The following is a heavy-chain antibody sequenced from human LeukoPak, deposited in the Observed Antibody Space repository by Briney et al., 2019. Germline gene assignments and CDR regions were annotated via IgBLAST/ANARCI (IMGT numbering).Heavy chain of an antibody. CDR3: ARVFFGGYSSSWYPTFDY. J-gene: IGHJ4*02. D-gene: IGHD6-13*01. V-gene: IGHV3-48*01. CDR1: GFTLSTYI. CDR2: INSGSSTI. Sequence: GGSLRLSCAASGFTLSTYIMNWVRQAPGKGLEWVSYINSGSSTIYYADSVKGRFTISRDNSKNTLYLQMNSLRAEDTAVYYCARVFFGGYSSSWYPTFDYWGQGTLVTVSS.